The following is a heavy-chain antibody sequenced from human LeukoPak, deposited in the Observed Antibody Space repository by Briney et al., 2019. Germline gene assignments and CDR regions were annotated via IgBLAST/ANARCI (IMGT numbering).Heavy chain of an antibody. D-gene: IGHD5-18*01. CDR1: GYTFTSYY. CDR3: AILGSGYSYGYGFY. J-gene: IGHJ4*02. CDR2: INPNSGGT. V-gene: IGHV1-2*02. Sequence: GASVKVSCKASGYTFTSYYMHWVRQAPGQGLEWMGWINPNSGGTNYAQKFQGRVTMTRDTSISTAYMELSRLRSDDTAVYYCAILGSGYSYGYGFYWGQGTLVTVSS.